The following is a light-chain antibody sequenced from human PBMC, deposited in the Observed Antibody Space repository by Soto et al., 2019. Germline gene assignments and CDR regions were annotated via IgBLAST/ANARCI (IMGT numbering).Light chain of an antibody. V-gene: IGLV1-51*01. J-gene: IGLJ2*01. CDR1: SSNIGNNY. CDR3: ATWDGSLPGEV. CDR2: DNN. Sequence: QSALTQSPSVSAAPGQKVTISCSGSSSNIGNNYVSWYQQLPGTAPKLLIYDNNKRPSGIPDRFSGSKSGTSGTLDITGLQTGDEADYYCATWDGSLPGEVFGGGTKLDRP.